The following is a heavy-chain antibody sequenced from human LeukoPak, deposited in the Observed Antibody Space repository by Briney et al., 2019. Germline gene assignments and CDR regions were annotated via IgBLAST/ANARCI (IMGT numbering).Heavy chain of an antibody. V-gene: IGHV3-9*01. Sequence: GGSLRLSCAVTGFSFEDYVMHWVRKPPGKGLEWGSSINYNGGNPEYADSVKGRFPISRNNPKNSLFLQWNSLRPEDSALYYCARHMVPTNTFLFYVLDVWGQGTTVTVPS. D-gene: IGHD2-21*01. CDR1: GFSFEDYV. J-gene: IGHJ6*02. CDR2: INYNGGNP. CDR3: ARHMVPTNTFLFYVLDV.